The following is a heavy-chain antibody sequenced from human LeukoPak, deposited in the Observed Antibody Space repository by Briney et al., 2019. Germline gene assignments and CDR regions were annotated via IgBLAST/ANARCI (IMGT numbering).Heavy chain of an antibody. Sequence: SETLSLTCAVYSGSLSGYYWSWIRQPPGKGLEWIGEINHSGGTNYNPSLKSRVTIAVDTSKNQFSLKLTSVTAADTAVYYCARGLVRASGNYLYYWGQGTLVTVSS. CDR3: ARGLVRASGNYLYY. V-gene: IGHV4-34*01. CDR1: SGSLSGYY. D-gene: IGHD1-26*01. J-gene: IGHJ4*02. CDR2: INHSGGT.